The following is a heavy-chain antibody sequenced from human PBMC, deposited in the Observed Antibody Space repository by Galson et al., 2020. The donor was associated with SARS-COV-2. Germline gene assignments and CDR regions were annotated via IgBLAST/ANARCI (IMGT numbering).Heavy chain of an antibody. CDR3: ARGTRDITTIVVVMTAVSCHFDL. CDR2: VNHRGST. D-gene: IGHD3-22*01. V-gene: IGHV4-34*01. CDR1: GGSFSDYY. J-gene: IGHJ4*02. Sequence: SQASETLSLTCAVYGGSFSDYYWSWIRQPPGRGLEWIGEVNHRGSTSYNPSLESRVRISLDASKKQFSLKLSSVTAADSGVYYCARGTRDITTIVVVMTAVSCHFDLWGQGSLVTVSS.